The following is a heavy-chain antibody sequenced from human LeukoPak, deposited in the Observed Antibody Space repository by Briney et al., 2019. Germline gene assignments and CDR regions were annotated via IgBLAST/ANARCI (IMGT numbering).Heavy chain of an antibody. V-gene: IGHV4-34*01. Sequence: SETLSLTCAVYGGPFSGYYWSWIRQPPGKGLEWIGEINHSGSTNYNPSLKSRVTISVDTSKNQFSLKLSSVTAADTAVYYCARAYIVVVPAALGMGKYYIDVWGKGTTVTVSS. J-gene: IGHJ6*03. D-gene: IGHD2-2*01. CDR3: ARAYIVVVPAALGMGKYYIDV. CDR2: INHSGST. CDR1: GGPFSGYY.